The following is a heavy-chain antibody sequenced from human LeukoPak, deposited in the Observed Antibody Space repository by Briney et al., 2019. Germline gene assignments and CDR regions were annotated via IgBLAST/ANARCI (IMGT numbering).Heavy chain of an antibody. CDR2: IIPIFGTP. CDR1: GGTFSSYA. J-gene: IGHJ4*02. CDR3: AREAVVVVAPRPYYFDY. D-gene: IGHD2-15*01. V-gene: IGHV1-69*01. Sequence: ASVKVSCKXSGGTFSSYAISWVRQAPGQGLEWMGGIIPIFGTPNYAQKFQGRVTITADESTSTAYMELSSLRSEDTAVYYCAREAVVVVAPRPYYFDYWGQGTLVTVSS.